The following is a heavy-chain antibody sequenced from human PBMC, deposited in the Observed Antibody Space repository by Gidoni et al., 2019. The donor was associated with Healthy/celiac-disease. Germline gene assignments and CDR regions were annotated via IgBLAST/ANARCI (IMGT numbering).Heavy chain of an antibody. J-gene: IGHJ4*02. D-gene: IGHD2-2*01. CDR1: GFTFSSYS. V-gene: IGHV3-21*01. CDR2: ISSSSSYI. Sequence: EVQLVESGGGLVKPGGSLRLSCAASGFTFSSYSMNWVRQAPGKGLEWVSSISSSSSYIYYADSVKGRFTISRDNAKNSLYLQMNSLRAEDTAVYYCARWRGYCSSTSCRYFDYWGQGTLVTVSS. CDR3: ARWRGYCSSTSCRYFDY.